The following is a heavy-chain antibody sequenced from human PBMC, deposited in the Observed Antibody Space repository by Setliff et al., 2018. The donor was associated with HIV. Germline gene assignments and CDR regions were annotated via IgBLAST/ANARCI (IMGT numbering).Heavy chain of an antibody. J-gene: IGHJ3*02. V-gene: IGHV3-7*03. Sequence: PGGSLRLSCAASGFTFSTYGMQWVRQAPGRGLEWAAIISNDGGREYYVDSVKGRFTISRDNAKSSLYLQMTSLRAEDTAVYYCARDDSNGNTDAFDIWGQGTTVTVSS. D-gene: IGHD5-18*01. CDR2: ISNDGGRE. CDR1: GFTFSTYG. CDR3: ARDDSNGNTDAFDI.